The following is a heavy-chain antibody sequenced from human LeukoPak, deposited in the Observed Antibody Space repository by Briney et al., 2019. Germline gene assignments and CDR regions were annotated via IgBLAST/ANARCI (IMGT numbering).Heavy chain of an antibody. J-gene: IGHJ3*01. CDR2: ISGTGGST. V-gene: IGHV3-23*01. D-gene: IGHD3-22*01. Sequence: GGSLRLSCAASGFTFSSSPMNWVRQSPERGLEWVSAISGTGGSTSYADSLKGRFTISRDNSKNTLYLQMSSLTAEDTAVYYCAKECGRDYDDRAFDLRGQGTMVTVSS. CDR1: GFTFSSSP. CDR3: AKECGRDYDDRAFDL.